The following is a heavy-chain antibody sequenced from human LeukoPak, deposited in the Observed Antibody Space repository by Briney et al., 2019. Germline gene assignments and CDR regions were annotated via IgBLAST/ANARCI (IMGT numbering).Heavy chain of an antibody. D-gene: IGHD1/OR15-1a*01. V-gene: IGHV1-69*13. CDR1: GGTFRNYA. J-gene: IGHJ4*02. CDR2: LIPLFGRA. Sequence: SVKVSCKASGGTFRNYALSWVRQAPGQGLERMGGLIPLFGRAEYAQKFQGRVTIIADEATNTAYLELSSLTSDDTAIYYCASPKENNAHCIDSWGEGTLVTVST. CDR3: ASPKENNAHCIDS.